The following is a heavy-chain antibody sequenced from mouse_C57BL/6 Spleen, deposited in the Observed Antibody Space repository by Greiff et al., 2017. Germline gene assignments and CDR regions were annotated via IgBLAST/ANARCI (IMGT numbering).Heavy chain of an antibody. D-gene: IGHD5-1-1*01. CDR2: ISYDGSN. Sequence: EVQRVESGPGLVKPSQSLSLTCSVTGYSITSGYYWNWIRQFPGNKLEWMGYISYDGSNNYNPSLKNRISITRDTSKNQFFLKLNSVTTEDTATYYCARDLRGYLYYFDYWGQGTTLTVSS. V-gene: IGHV3-6*01. CDR3: ARDLRGYLYYFDY. J-gene: IGHJ2*01. CDR1: GYSITSGYY.